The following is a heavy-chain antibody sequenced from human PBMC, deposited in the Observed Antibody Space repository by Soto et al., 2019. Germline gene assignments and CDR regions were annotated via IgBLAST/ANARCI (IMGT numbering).Heavy chain of an antibody. CDR3: AGGLVLWFGEYYYYYMDV. V-gene: IGHV4-34*01. Sequence: SETLSLTCAVYGGSFSGYYWSWIRQPPGKGLEWIGEINHSGSTNYNPSLKSRVTISVDTSKNQFSLKLSSVTAADTAVYYCAGGLVLWFGEYYYYYMDVWGKGTTVTVSS. CDR1: GGSFSGYY. CDR2: INHSGST. D-gene: IGHD3-10*01. J-gene: IGHJ6*03.